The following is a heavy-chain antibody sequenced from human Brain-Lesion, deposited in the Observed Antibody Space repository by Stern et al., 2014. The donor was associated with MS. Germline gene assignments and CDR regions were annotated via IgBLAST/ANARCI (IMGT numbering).Heavy chain of an antibody. Sequence: VQLEESGAEVKKPGASVKGSCKASGYTFTGYYMYWVRQAPGQGLEWMGGINPNSGGTHYAQKFQGRVTMTRDTSITTAYMELSRLRSDDTAVYYCARGYYGSGRPQKGMDVWGQGTTVTVSS. J-gene: IGHJ6*02. V-gene: IGHV1-2*02. D-gene: IGHD3-10*01. CDR1: GYTFTGYY. CDR2: INPNSGGT. CDR3: ARGYYGSGRPQKGMDV.